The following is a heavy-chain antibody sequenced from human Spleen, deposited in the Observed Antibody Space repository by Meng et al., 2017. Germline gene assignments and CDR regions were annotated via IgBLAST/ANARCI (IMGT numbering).Heavy chain of an antibody. V-gene: IGHV4-39*01. D-gene: IGHD6-19*01. CDR3: VRSSGWVRTGFDP. CDR2: IGHSGTT. Sequence: QLQLQESGPGLVKPSEALSLTCSVSGGAISTSGYYWGWFRQPPGKGLEWGGGIGHSGTTYYTPSLRRRVTVSIDTSKNQFSLEVTSVTAADTAVYYCVRSSGWVRTGFDPWGQGTLVTVSS. CDR1: GGAISTSGYY. J-gene: IGHJ5*02.